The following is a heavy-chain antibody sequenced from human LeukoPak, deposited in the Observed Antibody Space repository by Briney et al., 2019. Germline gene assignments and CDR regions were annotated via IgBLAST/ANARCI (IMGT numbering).Heavy chain of an antibody. V-gene: IGHV3-20*04. J-gene: IGHJ4*02. D-gene: IGHD3-3*02. CDR1: GFTFDDYG. Sequence: GGSLRLYCAASGFTFDDYGMSWVRQAPGKGLEWVSGINWNGGSTGYADSVKGRFTISRDNAKNSLYLQMNSLRAGDTALYYCARRHFWSGYSDYWGQGTLVTVSS. CDR2: INWNGGST. CDR3: ARRHFWSGYSDY.